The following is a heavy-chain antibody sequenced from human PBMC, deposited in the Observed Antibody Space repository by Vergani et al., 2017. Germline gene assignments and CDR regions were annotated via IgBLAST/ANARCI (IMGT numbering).Heavy chain of an antibody. Sequence: QVQLVQSGAEVKKPGSSVKVSCKASGGTFSSYAISWVRQAPGQGLEWMGRIIPIFGTANYAQKFQGRVTITADESTSTAYMELSSRRSEDTAVYYCARDLLLGDYYYYYGMDVWGQGTTVTVSS. CDR3: ARDLLLGDYYYYYGMDV. J-gene: IGHJ6*02. CDR2: IIPIFGTA. CDR1: GGTFSSYA. V-gene: IGHV1-69*13.